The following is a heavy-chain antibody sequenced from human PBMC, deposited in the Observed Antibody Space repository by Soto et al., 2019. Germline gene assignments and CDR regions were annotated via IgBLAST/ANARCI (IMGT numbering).Heavy chain of an antibody. Sequence: TLSLTCAVYGGSFSGYYWSWIRQPPGKGLEWIGEINHSGSTNYNPSLKSRVTISVDTSKNQFSLKLSSVTAADTAVYYCARGKYSSSVDYWGQGTLVTVSS. CDR3: ARGKYSSSVDY. CDR1: GGSFSGYY. D-gene: IGHD6-6*01. V-gene: IGHV4-34*01. J-gene: IGHJ4*02. CDR2: INHSGST.